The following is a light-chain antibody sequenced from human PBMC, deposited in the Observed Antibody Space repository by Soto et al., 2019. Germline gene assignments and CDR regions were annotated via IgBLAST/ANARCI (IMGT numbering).Light chain of an antibody. V-gene: IGKV3-20*01. CDR1: QRISNNF. Sequence: ETVLTQSPGTLSLSPGERATLFCRASQRISNNFLAWYQQRPGQAPSLLIVGASSRATGLPDRFSGSGSGTEFTLTIDRLEPEDFAVYSCQQYRRSPPPWTFGQGTKVEIK. CDR2: GAS. CDR3: QQYRRSPPPWT. J-gene: IGKJ1*01.